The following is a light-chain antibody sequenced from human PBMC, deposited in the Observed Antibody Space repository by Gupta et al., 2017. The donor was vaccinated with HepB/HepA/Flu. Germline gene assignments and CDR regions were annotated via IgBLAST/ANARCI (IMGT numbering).Light chain of an antibody. J-gene: IGKJ4*01. Sequence: DIVMTQSPDSLAVSLGERATINCKSSQSVFYSSNNKNYLAWYQQKPGQPPKLLIYWASTRESGVPDRFSGSGSGTGFTLTISSLQAEDVAVYYCQQYDSTPLTFGGGTKVEIK. CDR3: QQYDSTPLT. CDR1: QSVFYSSNNKNY. CDR2: WAS. V-gene: IGKV4-1*01.